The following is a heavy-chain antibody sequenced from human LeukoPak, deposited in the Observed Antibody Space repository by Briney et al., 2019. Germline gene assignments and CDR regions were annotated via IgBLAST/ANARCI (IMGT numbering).Heavy chain of an antibody. J-gene: IGHJ4*02. V-gene: IGHV3-7*03. CDR1: GFTFSSYW. CDR3: AGGNSPGSFDY. CDR2: IKQGGSEK. D-gene: IGHD3-16*01. Sequence: GGSLRLSCAASGFTFSSYWMSWVRQAPGKGLEWVANIKQGGSEKYYVDSVKGRFTISRDNAKNSLYLQMNSLRAEDTAVYYCAGGNSPGSFDYWGQGTLVTVSS.